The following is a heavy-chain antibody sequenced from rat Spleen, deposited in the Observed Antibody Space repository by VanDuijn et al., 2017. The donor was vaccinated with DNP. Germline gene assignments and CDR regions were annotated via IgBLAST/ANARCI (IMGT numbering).Heavy chain of an antibody. D-gene: IGHD1-12*03. Sequence: EVQLVESDGGLVQPGRSLKLSCAVSGFTFSDYYMAWVRQAPTKGLEWVATISYDGSSTNYRTSVKGRFTISRDNAKSTLYLQMDSLRSEDTATYYCARSWGDDGYPPFAYWGQGTLVTVSS. CDR1: GFTFSDYY. CDR3: ARSWGDDGYPPFAY. V-gene: IGHV5-29*01. J-gene: IGHJ3*01. CDR2: ISYDGSST.